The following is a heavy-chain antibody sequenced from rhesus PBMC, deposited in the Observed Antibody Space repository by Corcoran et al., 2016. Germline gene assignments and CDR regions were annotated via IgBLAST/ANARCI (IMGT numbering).Heavy chain of an antibody. CDR1: GGSIRRNY. D-gene: IGHD3-40*01. CDR2: IFGNSGST. Sequence: QLQLQESGPGLVKPSETLSLTCAVSGGSIRRNYWSWLRQPPGKGLDWIGRIFGNSGSTDYNPSLKSRVTFSTDTSKNQFSLKLSSVTAAYTAVYYCARAYIQLDYWGQGVLVTVSS. CDR3: ARAYIQLDY. J-gene: IGHJ4*01. V-gene: IGHV4-173*01.